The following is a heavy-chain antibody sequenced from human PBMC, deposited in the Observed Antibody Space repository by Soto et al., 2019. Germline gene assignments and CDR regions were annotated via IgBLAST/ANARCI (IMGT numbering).Heavy chain of an antibody. Sequence: QVQLVESGGGVVQPGRSLRLSCAASGFTFSNYGMHWVRQAPGKGLEWVAVILNDGSNRYHADSVKDRFTTSRDNSKNMLYLQMNSLRAEDTAVYYWARDDEYSGNGMDVWGQGTTVTVS. CDR1: GFTFSNYG. CDR2: ILNDGSNR. J-gene: IGHJ6*02. V-gene: IGHV3-33*01. CDR3: ARDDEYSGNGMDV. D-gene: IGHD3-10*01.